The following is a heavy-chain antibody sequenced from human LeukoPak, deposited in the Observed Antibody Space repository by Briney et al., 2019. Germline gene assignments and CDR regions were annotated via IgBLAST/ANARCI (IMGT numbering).Heavy chain of an antibody. CDR3: AGDGYNSRRFFDY. V-gene: IGHV1-8*03. CDR2: MNPNSGNT. Sequence: ASVKVSCKASGYTFTSYDIDWVRQATGQGLEWMGWMNPNSGNTGYAQKFQGRVTITRNTSISTAYMELSSLRSEDTAVCYCAGDGYNSRRFFDYWGQGTLVTVSS. D-gene: IGHD5-24*01. CDR1: GYTFTSYD. J-gene: IGHJ4*02.